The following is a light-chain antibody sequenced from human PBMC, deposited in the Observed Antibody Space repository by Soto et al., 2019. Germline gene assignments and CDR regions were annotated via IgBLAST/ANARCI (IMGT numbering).Light chain of an antibody. CDR1: QDIRND. V-gene: IGKV1-6*01. J-gene: IGKJ3*01. CDR2: AAS. CDR3: LQAYNYPHT. Sequence: AIQMTQSPSSLSASVGDRVTITCRASQDIRNDLGWYQQEPGKAPNLLIFAASRLQSGVPSRFSGSGSGTDFTLTISSLQPEDFATYSWLQAYNYPHTFGPGNKVDI.